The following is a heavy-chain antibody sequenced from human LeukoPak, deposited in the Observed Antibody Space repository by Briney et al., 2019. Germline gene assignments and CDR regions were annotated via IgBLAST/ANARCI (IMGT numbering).Heavy chain of an antibody. CDR2: INPSGGST. CDR1: GYTFTSYY. Sequence: GESLKISCKGSGYTFTSYYMHWVRQAPGQGLEWMGIINPSGGSTSYAQKFQGRVTMTRDTSTSTVYMELSSLRSEDTAVYYCARATYYYDSSGYSSDAFDIWGRGTMVTVSS. J-gene: IGHJ3*02. D-gene: IGHD3-22*01. CDR3: ARATYYYDSSGYSSDAFDI. V-gene: IGHV1-46*01.